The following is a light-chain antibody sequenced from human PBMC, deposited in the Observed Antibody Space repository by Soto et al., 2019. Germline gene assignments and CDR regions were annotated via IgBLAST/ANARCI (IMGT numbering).Light chain of an antibody. CDR1: SNDVGDYNY. V-gene: IGLV2-8*01. Sequence: LTQPPSASGSPGQSVTISCTGTSNDVGDYNYVSWYQQHPGKAPKLMIYEVSKRPSGVPGRFSGSKSGNTASLTVSGLQAEDEADYYCSSYAGSSTLYVFGTGTKVTVL. CDR3: SSYAGSSTLYV. J-gene: IGLJ1*01. CDR2: EVS.